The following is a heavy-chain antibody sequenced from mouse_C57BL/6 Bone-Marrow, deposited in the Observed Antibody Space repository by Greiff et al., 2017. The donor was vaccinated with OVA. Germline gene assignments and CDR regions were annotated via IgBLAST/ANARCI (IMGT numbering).Heavy chain of an antibody. D-gene: IGHD2-3*01. CDR3: TREGGYFPWFAY. CDR1: GFTFSSYA. J-gene: IGHJ3*01. V-gene: IGHV5-9-1*02. Sequence: EVQRVESGAGLVKPGGSLKLSCAASGFTFSSYAMSWVRQTPEKRLEWVAYISSGGDYIYYADTVKGRFTISRDNARNTLYLQMSSLKSEDTAMDYCTREGGYFPWFAYWGQGTLVTVSA. CDR2: ISSGGDYI.